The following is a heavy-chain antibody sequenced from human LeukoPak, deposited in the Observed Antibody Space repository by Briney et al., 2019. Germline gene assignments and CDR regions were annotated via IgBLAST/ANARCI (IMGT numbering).Heavy chain of an antibody. CDR2: IKQDGSEK. D-gene: IGHD6-6*01. V-gene: IGHV3-7*01. J-gene: IGHJ3*02. Sequence: GGSLRLSCAASGFTFSSYWMSWVRQAPGKGLEWVANIKQDGSEKYYVDSVKGRFTISRDNAKNSLYLQMNSLRAEDTAVYYCARDRIEYSNSPAAFDIWGQGTMVTVSS. CDR3: ARDRIEYSNSPAAFDI. CDR1: GFTFSSYW.